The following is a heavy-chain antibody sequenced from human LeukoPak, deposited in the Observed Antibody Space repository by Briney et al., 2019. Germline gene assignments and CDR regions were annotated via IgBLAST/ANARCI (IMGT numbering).Heavy chain of an antibody. Sequence: GGSLRLSCAASGFTFSSYSMSWVRQAPGKGLEWVSSISSSSSYIYYADSVKGRFTISRDNAKNSLYLQMNSLRAEDTAVYYCARDGLRYSSSWYPYYYYGMDVWGQGTTVTVSS. CDR1: GFTFSSYS. V-gene: IGHV3-21*01. D-gene: IGHD6-13*01. J-gene: IGHJ6*02. CDR3: ARDGLRYSSSWYPYYYYGMDV. CDR2: ISSSSSYI.